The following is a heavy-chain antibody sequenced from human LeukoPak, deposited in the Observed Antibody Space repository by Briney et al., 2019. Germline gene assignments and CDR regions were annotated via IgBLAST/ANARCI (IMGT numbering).Heavy chain of an antibody. Sequence: GGSLRLSCAASGFTFSSYGMHWVRQAPGKGLEWVAVILSDGSKEFYTDSVKGRFTISRDNSKNTLYLQMNSLRAEDTAVYYCAKWLYSGSRIDYWGQGTLVTVSS. J-gene: IGHJ4*02. CDR1: GFTFSSYG. D-gene: IGHD6-13*01. CDR2: ILSDGSKE. CDR3: AKWLYSGSRIDY. V-gene: IGHV3-30*19.